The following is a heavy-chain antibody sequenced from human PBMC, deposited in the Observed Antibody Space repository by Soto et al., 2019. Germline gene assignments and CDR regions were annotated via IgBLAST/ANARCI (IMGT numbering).Heavy chain of an antibody. J-gene: IGHJ4*02. V-gene: IGHV3-7*01. D-gene: IGHD1-1*01. CDR1: GFSFGNDW. CDR3: ARPERNSKYHPLLS. CDR2: IKEDGSEK. Sequence: GGSLRLSCTASGFSFGNDWMGWVRQAPGKGLEWVANIKEDGSEKFSVDSVRGRFTISRDNAKNSLYLQMNRLRADDTAVYYCARPERNSKYHPLLSWGQGTLVTVSS.